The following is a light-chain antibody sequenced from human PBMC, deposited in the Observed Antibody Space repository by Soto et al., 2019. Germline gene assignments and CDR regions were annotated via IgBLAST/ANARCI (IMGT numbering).Light chain of an antibody. J-gene: IGKJ1*01. CDR2: KAS. CDR1: QSISSW. CDR3: QQYGTYSGWT. V-gene: IGKV1-5*03. Sequence: DIQMTQSPSTLSASVGDRVTITCRASQSISSWLAWYQQKPGKAPKLLIFKASSLESGVPSRFSGSGSGTEFTLTISSLQPDDFATYYCQQYGTYSGWTFGQGTKVEIK.